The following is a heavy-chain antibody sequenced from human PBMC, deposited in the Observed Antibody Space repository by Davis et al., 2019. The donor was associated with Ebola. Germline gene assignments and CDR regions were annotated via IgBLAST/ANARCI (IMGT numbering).Heavy chain of an antibody. V-gene: IGHV3-74*01. Sequence: HTGGSLRLSCAASGFTFSSYWMHWVRQAPGKGLVWVSRLNSDGSSTSYADSVKGRFTISRDNAKNSLYLQMNSLRAEDTAVYYCARYKWLRLWSDGMDVWGQGTTVTVSS. CDR1: GFTFSSYW. CDR2: LNSDGSST. CDR3: ARYKWLRLWSDGMDV. J-gene: IGHJ6*02. D-gene: IGHD5-12*01.